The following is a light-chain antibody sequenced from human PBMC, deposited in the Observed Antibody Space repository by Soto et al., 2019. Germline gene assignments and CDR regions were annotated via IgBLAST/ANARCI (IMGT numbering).Light chain of an antibody. J-gene: IGKJ5*01. CDR3: QQCSNLHGT. CDR2: DTS. V-gene: IGKV3D-11*02. CDR1: QSVSSY. Sequence: EIVLTQSPATLSLTPEERAALSCRASQSVSSYLAWYQQKPGQPPRLLIYDTSTRATGIPARFSGSGSGTEFTLTVSSLEPEDFAVYYCQQCSNLHGTFGQGGLLEIK.